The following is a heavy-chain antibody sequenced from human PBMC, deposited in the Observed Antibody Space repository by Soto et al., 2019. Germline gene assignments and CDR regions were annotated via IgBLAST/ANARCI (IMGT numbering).Heavy chain of an antibody. CDR3: ARYKTYYYDSSGYYNPNYYYYGMDV. CDR1: GYTFTSYD. J-gene: IGHJ6*02. V-gene: IGHV1-8*01. D-gene: IGHD3-22*01. CDR2: MNPNSGNT. Sequence: ASVKVSCKASGYTFTSYDINWVRQATGQGLEWMGWMNPNSGNTGYAQKFQGRVTMTRNTSISTAYMELSSLRSEDTAVYYCARYKTYYYDSSGYYNPNYYYYGMDVWGQGTTVTVSS.